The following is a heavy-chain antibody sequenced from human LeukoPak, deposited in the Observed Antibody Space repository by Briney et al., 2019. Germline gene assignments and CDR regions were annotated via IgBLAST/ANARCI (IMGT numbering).Heavy chain of an antibody. D-gene: IGHD3-10*01. CDR3: AKDYAYYYGSGIGGFEY. Sequence: GGSLRLSCAASVFTFSSYAMSWVRQAPGKGLEWVSAISGSGATTYYADSVKGRFTISRDKSNNTLYLQMNSLRADDTAVYYCAKDYAYYYGSGIGGFEYWGQGTLVTVSS. CDR1: VFTFSSYA. V-gene: IGHV3-23*01. CDR2: ISGSGATT. J-gene: IGHJ4*02.